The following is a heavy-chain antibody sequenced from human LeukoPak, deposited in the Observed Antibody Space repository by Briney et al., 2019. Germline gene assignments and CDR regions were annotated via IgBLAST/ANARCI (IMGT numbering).Heavy chain of an antibody. J-gene: IGHJ6*04. CDR1: GGSINSGSYY. CDR2: IYTSGST. D-gene: IGHD2-21*02. V-gene: IGHV4-61*02. Sequence: SQTLSLTCTVSGGSINSGSYYWSWIRQPAGKGLEWIGRIYTSGSTNYNPSLESRVTILVDTSKKHFSLRLSSVTAADTAVYYCARTHIVVVTAMDVWGKGTTVTVSS. CDR3: ARTHIVVVTAMDV.